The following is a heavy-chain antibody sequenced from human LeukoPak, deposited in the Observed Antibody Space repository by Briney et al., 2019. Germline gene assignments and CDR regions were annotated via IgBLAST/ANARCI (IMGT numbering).Heavy chain of an antibody. CDR3: ATTRYLLEYY. D-gene: IGHD1-26*01. CDR1: GYTPNQLS. V-gene: IGHV1-24*01. Sequence: GASVTVSYKVSGYTPNQLSMHWVRQAPGNGLEWMGGFDPEDGETIYAQKFQGRVTMTEDTSTDTAYMELSSLRSEDTAVYYCATTRYLLEYYWGQGTLVTVSS. J-gene: IGHJ4*02. CDR2: FDPEDGET.